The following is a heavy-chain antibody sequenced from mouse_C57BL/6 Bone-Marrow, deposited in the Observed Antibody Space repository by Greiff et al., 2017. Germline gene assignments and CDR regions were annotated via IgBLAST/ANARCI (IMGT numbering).Heavy chain of an antibody. J-gene: IGHJ1*03. D-gene: IGHD4-1*01. CDR2: ISSGSSTI. CDR1: GFTFSDYG. CDR3: ARPGSGYWYFEV. V-gene: IGHV5-17*01. Sequence: EVKLVESGGGLVKPGGSLKLSCAASGFTFSDYGMRWVRQAPEKGLEWVAYISSGSSTIYYADTVKGRFTFSRDNAKNTQFLQMTSLRSEDTAIYYGARPGSGYWYFEVWGTGTTVTVSS.